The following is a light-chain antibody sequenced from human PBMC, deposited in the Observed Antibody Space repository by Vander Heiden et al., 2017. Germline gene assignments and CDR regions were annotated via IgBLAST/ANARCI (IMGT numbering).Light chain of an antibody. CDR1: SGSIASNY. CDR2: QDK. CDR3: QTYDSNNWV. V-gene: IGLV6-57*02. J-gene: IGLJ3*02. Sequence: NFKLTQPHSVSEPPGKTVTISCTASSGSIASNYVQWYQQRPGRAPTPVIYQDKYRPSGVPDRFSGSIDSSSNSASLTISGLKTEDEGDYFCQTYDSNNWVFGGGTKLTVL.